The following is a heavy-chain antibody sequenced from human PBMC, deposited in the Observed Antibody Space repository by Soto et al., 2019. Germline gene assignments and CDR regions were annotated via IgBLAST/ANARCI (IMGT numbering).Heavy chain of an antibody. D-gene: IGHD3-9*01. CDR2: IYYSGST. CDR1: GGSISSYY. V-gene: IGHV4-59*08. CDR3: ARCPGYDILTGTKNYYFDY. J-gene: IGHJ4*02. Sequence: SQTLSLTCTVSGGSISSYYWSWIRQPPGKGLEWIGYIYYSGSTNYNPSLKSRVTISVDTSKNQFSLKLSSVTAADTAVYYCARCPGYDILTGTKNYYFDYWGQGTLVTVSS.